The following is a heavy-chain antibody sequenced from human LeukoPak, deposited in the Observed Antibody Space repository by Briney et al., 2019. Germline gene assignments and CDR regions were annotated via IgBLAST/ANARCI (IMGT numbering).Heavy chain of an antibody. CDR1: GFTFSSYE. CDR3: ARDSGYDYFDY. J-gene: IGHJ4*02. CDR2: ISSSGSTI. V-gene: IGHV3-48*03. Sequence: GGSLRLSCAASGFTFSSYEMNWVRQAPGKGLEWVSYISSSGSTIYYADSVKGRFTISRDNAKNSLYLQMNSLRAEDTAVYYCARDSGYDYFDYWGQGTLVTVSS. D-gene: IGHD5-12*01.